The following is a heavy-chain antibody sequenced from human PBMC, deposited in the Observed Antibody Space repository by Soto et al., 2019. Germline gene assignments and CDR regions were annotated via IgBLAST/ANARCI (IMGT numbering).Heavy chain of an antibody. V-gene: IGHV1-18*01. D-gene: IGHD6-6*01. CDR3: ARGRDGDY. CDR2: ISAHNGNT. CDR1: GYAFTTYG. J-gene: IGHJ4*02. Sequence: QVHLVQSGAEVKKPGASVKVSCKGSGYAFTTYGITWVRQAPGQGLEWMGWISAHNGNTNYAQKLQGRVTVTTDTSTSTAYMELRGLRSDETAVYYCARGRDGDYWGQGARVTVSS.